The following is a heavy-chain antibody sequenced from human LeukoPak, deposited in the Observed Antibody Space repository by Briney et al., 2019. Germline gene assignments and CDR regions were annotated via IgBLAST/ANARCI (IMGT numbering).Heavy chain of an antibody. CDR3: ARDPPTYYYDSSGFGG. Sequence: GGSVRLFCAASGFTFSRYSMNCVRQAPGKGLEWVSSISSSRSYIYYADSVKGRFTISRDNAKNSLYLQMNSLRAEDTAVYYCARDPPTYYYDSSGFGGWGQGTLVTVSS. J-gene: IGHJ4*02. V-gene: IGHV3-21*01. CDR1: GFTFSRYS. D-gene: IGHD3-22*01. CDR2: ISSSRSYI.